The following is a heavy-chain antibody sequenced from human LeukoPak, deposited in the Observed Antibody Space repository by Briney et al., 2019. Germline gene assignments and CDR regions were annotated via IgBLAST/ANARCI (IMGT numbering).Heavy chain of an antibody. V-gene: IGHV4-61*02. CDR1: GGSISSGSSY. J-gene: IGHJ4*02. D-gene: IGHD3-10*01. Sequence: SETLSLTCTVSGGSISSGSSYWSWIRQPAGKGLEWIGRIYTSGSTNYNPSLKSRVTISVDTSKNQFSLKLSSVTAADTAVYYCARDQVVRGVIISHDYWGQGTLVTVSS. CDR2: IYTSGST. CDR3: ARDQVVRGVIISHDY.